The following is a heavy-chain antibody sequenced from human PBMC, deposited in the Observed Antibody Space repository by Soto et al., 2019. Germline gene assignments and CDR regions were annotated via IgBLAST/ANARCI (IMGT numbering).Heavy chain of an antibody. CDR1: GGTFSSYA. J-gene: IGHJ4*02. V-gene: IGHV1-69*13. CDR3: ARDSTVRPYYYDSSGYFRLDY. Sequence: ASVKVSCKASGGTFSSYAISWVRQAPGQGLEWMGGIIPIFGTANYAQKFQGRVTITADESTSTAYMELSSLRSEDTAVYYCARDSTVRPYYYDSSGYFRLDYWGQGTLVTSPQ. CDR2: IIPIFGTA. D-gene: IGHD3-22*01.